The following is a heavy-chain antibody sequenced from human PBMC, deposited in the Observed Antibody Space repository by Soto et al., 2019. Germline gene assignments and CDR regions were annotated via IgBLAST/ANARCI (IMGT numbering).Heavy chain of an antibody. V-gene: IGHV1-69*01. CDR1: GGPFSSFA. Sequence: QVQLVQSGAEVKKPGSSVKVSCKASGGPFSSFALNWVRQAPGQGREWMGGIIPILGSPNYPQTFQGRVTSTADESTITVYLDLSSLKSEDTAVYYCARPVQMLWAYFDYWGQGTLVTVPS. J-gene: IGHJ4*02. D-gene: IGHD3-16*01. CDR2: IIPILGSP. CDR3: ARPVQMLWAYFDY.